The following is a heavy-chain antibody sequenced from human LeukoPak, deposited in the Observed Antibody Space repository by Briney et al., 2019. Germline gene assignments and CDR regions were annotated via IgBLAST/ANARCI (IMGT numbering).Heavy chain of an antibody. CDR2: ISWNSANI. J-gene: IGHJ1*01. V-gene: IGHV3-9*03. CDR1: GFTFDKYA. CDR3: VKDTSGASQYFQY. Sequence: PGGSLRLSCAAFGFTFDKYAMHWVRQAPGKGLEWVSSISWNSANIAYADSVKGRFTISRDNAKNSLYLQMNSLRPEDMALYYCVKDTSGASQYFQYWGHGTVVTVSS. D-gene: IGHD2-15*01.